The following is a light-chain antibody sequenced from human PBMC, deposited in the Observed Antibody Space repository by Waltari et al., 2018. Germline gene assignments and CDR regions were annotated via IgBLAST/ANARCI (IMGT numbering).Light chain of an antibody. CDR3: SSYSTSITPYV. V-gene: IGLV2-14*03. CDR2: DVS. CDR1: SSDVGGSNH. J-gene: IGLJ1*01. Sequence: QSALTQPASVSGPPGQSTTISCTGTSSDVGGSNHVSWYQQHPGKAPKLMIYDVSSRPSGVSNRFFGSKSGNTASLTISGLQAEDEAVYFCSSYSTSITPYVFGTGTKVTVL.